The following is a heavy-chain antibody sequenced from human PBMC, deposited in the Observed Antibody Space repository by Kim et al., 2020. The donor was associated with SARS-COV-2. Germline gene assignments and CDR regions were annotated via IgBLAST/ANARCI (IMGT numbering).Heavy chain of an antibody. V-gene: IGHV4-31*02. J-gene: IGHJ3*02. CDR3: ARAPITMIVVVKAFDI. Sequence: PPLKRRVTSSVDTSENQFSLKLISVTAADTAVYYCARAPITMIVVVKAFDIWGQGTMVTVSS. D-gene: IGHD3-22*01.